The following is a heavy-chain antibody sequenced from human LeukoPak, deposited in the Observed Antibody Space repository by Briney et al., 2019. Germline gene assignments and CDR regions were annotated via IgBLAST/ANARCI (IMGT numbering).Heavy chain of an antibody. V-gene: IGHV1-2*02. CDR1: GYTFTGYY. J-gene: IGHJ4*02. CDR3: ARESGYNVYYFDY. D-gene: IGHD5-24*01. Sequence: ASVKVSCKASGYTFTGYYMHWVRQAPGQGLEWMGWINPNSGGINYAQKFQGRVTMTRDTSISTAYMELSRLRSDDTAVYYCARESGYNVYYFDYWGQGTLVTVSS. CDR2: INPNSGGI.